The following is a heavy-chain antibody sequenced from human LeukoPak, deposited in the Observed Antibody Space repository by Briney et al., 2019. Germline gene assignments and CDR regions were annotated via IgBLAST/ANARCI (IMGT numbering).Heavy chain of an antibody. D-gene: IGHD2-15*01. J-gene: IGHJ6*02. V-gene: IGHV4-34*01. CDR3: ARKGIYCSGGSCYSRVSYYYGMDV. CDR1: GGSFSGYY. CDR2: INHSGST. Sequence: PSETLSLTCAVYGGSFSGYYWSWIRQPPGKGLEWIGEINHSGSTNYNPSLKSRVTISVDTSKNQFSLKLSSVTAVDTAVYYCARKGIYCSGGSCYSRVSYYYGMDVWGQGTTVTVSS.